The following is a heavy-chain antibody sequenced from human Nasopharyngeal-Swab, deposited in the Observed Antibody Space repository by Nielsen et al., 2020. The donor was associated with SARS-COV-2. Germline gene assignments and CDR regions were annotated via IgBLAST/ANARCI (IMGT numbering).Heavy chain of an antibody. J-gene: IGHJ4*02. V-gene: IGHV4-39*07. CDR2: IYDSGRT. Sequence: WIRQPPGKGLEWIGSIYDSGRTYYNPSLKSRVTISVDTSKNQFSLNLSSVTAADTAVYYCAREDIVGPLLDYWGQGTLVTVSS. CDR3: AREDIVGPLLDY. D-gene: IGHD1-26*01.